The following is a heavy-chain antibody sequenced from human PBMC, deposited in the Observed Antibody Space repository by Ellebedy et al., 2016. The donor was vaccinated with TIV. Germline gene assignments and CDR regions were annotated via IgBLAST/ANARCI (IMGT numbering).Heavy chain of an antibody. V-gene: IGHV3-15*01. Sequence: PGGSLRLSCTTSGITFSNAWMSWVRQAPGKGLEWVGRIRGNSEGGTTEDAAPVKGRFIISRDDSKNTLYLQMNSLKTEDTAIYYCTTEDRIVGAGRGYWGQGTLVTVSS. CDR3: TTEDRIVGAGRGY. J-gene: IGHJ4*02. CDR2: IRGNSEGGTT. D-gene: IGHD1-26*01. CDR1: GITFSNAW.